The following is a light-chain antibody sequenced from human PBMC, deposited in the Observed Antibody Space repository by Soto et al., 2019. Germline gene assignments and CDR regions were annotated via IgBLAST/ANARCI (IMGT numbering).Light chain of an antibody. CDR3: CSYNSSETVV. Sequence: QSVLTQPASVSGAPGQSITISCTGTNSYVGKYDLVSWYQHYPDKAPKFIIYEVNKRPSGVSHRFSGSKSGSTASLTISGLQAEDEAHYYCCSYNSSETVVCVGGTKVTVL. CDR1: NSYVGKYDL. V-gene: IGLV2-23*02. CDR2: EVN. J-gene: IGLJ3*02.